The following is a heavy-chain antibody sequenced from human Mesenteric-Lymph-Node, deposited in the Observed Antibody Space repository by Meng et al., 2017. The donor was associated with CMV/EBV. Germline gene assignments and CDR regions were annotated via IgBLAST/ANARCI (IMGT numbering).Heavy chain of an antibody. J-gene: IGHJ4*02. V-gene: IGHV4-34*02. Sequence: VQFPRWVGGLVKPSETRYFTCAVYGGAFVGYFWNWIRQSPEKGLEWIGEINHSGSTTYNPSFTSRIIISVDTSTNQISLNMSSVTAADTAVYYCARGSSYDILTGYFDYWGQGALVTVSS. CDR1: GGAFVGYF. D-gene: IGHD3-9*01. CDR2: INHSGST. CDR3: ARGSSYDILTGYFDY.